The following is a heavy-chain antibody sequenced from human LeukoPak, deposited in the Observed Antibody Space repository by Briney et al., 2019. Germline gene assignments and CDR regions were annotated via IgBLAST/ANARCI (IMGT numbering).Heavy chain of an antibody. CDR1: GFTFSSYA. CDR3: ARLHRGIRELY. D-gene: IGHD1-7*01. Sequence: GGSLRLSCAASGFTFSSYAMSWVRQAPGKGLERVSTSGDGSTYYADSVKGRFTIFRDNSRNTLYLQMNSLRAEDTAVYYCARLHRGIRELYWGPGTLVTVSS. J-gene: IGHJ4*02. V-gene: IGHV3-23*01. CDR2: SGDGST.